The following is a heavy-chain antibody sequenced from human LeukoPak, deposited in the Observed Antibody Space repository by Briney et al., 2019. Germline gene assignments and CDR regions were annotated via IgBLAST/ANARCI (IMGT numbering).Heavy chain of an antibody. CDR1: GFTFSSYA. J-gene: IGHJ4*02. V-gene: IGHV3-7*01. Sequence: GGSLRLACAASGFTFSSYAMSWVRQAPGKGLEWVANIKQDGSEKYYVDSVKGRFTVSRDNAKNSLYLQMNSLRAEDTAVYYCARGGYGYNFFDYWGQGTLVTVSS. CDR2: IKQDGSEK. CDR3: ARGGYGYNFFDY. D-gene: IGHD5-24*01.